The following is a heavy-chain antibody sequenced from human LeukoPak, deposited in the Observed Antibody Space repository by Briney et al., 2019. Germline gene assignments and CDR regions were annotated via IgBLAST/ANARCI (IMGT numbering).Heavy chain of an antibody. J-gene: IGHJ5*02. Sequence: ASVTVSCKASGYTFTSYGISWVRQAPGQGLEWMGWISAYNGNTNYAQKLQGRVTMTTDTSTSTAYMELRRLRSDDTAVYYCARDQIAAGLNWFDPWGQGTLVTVSS. D-gene: IGHD6-13*01. V-gene: IGHV1-18*01. CDR1: GYTFTSYG. CDR3: ARDQIAAGLNWFDP. CDR2: ISAYNGNT.